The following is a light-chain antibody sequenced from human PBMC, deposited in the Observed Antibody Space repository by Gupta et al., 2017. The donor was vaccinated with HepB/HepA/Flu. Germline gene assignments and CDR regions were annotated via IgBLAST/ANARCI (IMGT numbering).Light chain of an antibody. Sequence: QSALTQPRSVSVSPGQSVTISCTGTSSDVGGYNYVAWYQQHPGKAPKLMIYDVRKRPSGVPDRFSGAKSGNTASLTISGLQAEDEADYYCCSYAGGVVFGGGTKRTVL. CDR2: DVR. J-gene: IGLJ2*01. CDR1: SSDVGGYNY. CDR3: CSYAGGVV. V-gene: IGLV2-11*01.